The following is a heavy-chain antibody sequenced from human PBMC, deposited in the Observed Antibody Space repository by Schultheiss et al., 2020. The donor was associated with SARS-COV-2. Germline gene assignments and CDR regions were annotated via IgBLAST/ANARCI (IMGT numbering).Heavy chain of an antibody. J-gene: IGHJ6*02. V-gene: IGHV4-59*01. CDR1: GCSISSYY. CDR3: ARDRDYGDYLDGMDV. CDR2: IYYSGST. D-gene: IGHD4-17*01. Sequence: SETLSLTCTVSGCSISSYYWSWIRQPPGKGLEWIGYIYYSGSTNYNPSLKSRVTISVDTSKNLFSLNLGSVTAADTAVYYCARDRDYGDYLDGMDVWGQGTTVTV.